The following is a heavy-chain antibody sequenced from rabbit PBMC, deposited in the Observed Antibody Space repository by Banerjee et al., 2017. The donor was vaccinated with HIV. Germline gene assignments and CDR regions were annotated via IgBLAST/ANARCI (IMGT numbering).Heavy chain of an antibody. D-gene: IGHD2-1*01. Sequence: QQLVESGGGLVKPGASPTLTCTASGFSFSSSDYMCWVRQAPGKGLEWIACIYNGVGGTTSYASWAKGRFTISKTSSTTVTLQMTSLTAADTATYLCARFVGDHYVELWGPGTLVTVS. V-gene: IGHV1S40*01. CDR3: ARFVGDHYVEL. CDR2: IYNGVGGTT. CDR1: GFSFSSSDY. J-gene: IGHJ6*01.